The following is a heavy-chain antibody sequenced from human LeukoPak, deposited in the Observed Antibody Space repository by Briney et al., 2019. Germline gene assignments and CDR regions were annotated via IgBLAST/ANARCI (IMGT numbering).Heavy chain of an antibody. Sequence: SETLSLTCTVSGGSIDNSYWSWIRQPPGKGLEWIGYIYYSGSTNYNPSLKSRVTISVDTSKNQFSLKLTSVTAADTAVYYCAREQCSGGACHTPENWFDPWGQGTLVTVSS. J-gene: IGHJ5*02. V-gene: IGHV4-59*01. CDR2: IYYSGST. D-gene: IGHD2-15*01. CDR3: AREQCSGGACHTPENWFDP. CDR1: GGSIDNSY.